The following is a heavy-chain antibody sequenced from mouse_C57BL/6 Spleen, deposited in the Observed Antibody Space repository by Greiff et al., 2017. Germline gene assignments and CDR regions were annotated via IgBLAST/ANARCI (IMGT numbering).Heavy chain of an antibody. CDR3: AREENYRPHRGYFDV. D-gene: IGHD2-12*01. Sequence: QVQLQQSGAELVRPGASVKLSCKASGYTFTDYYINWVKQRPGQGLEWIARIYPGSGNTYYNEKFKGKATLTAEKSSSTAYMQLSSLTSEDSAVYFCAREENYRPHRGYFDVWGTGTTVTVSS. CDR1: GYTFTDYY. CDR2: IYPGSGNT. V-gene: IGHV1-76*01. J-gene: IGHJ1*03.